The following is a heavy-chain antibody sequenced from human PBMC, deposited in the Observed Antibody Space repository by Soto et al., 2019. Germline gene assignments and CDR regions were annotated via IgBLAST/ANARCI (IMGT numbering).Heavy chain of an antibody. Sequence: EVQLVESGGGLVQPGGSLKLSCAASGFTFSGSAMHWVRQASGKGLEWVGRIRSKANSYATAYAASVKGRFTISRDDSKNTAYLQMNSLKTEDTAVYYCTTLDIVVVPAAIVDDGMDVWGQGTTVTVS. CDR2: IRSKANSYAT. CDR1: GFTFSGSA. D-gene: IGHD2-2*02. J-gene: IGHJ6*02. CDR3: TTLDIVVVPAAIVDDGMDV. V-gene: IGHV3-73*02.